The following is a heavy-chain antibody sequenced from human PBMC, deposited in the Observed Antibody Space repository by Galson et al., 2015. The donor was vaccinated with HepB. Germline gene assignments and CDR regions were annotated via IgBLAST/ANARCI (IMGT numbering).Heavy chain of an antibody. J-gene: IGHJ6*02. CDR3: ARGHYGMDV. Sequence: SLRLSCAASGFNFGSFWMSWVRQAPGKGPEWVANINQDESEKYYVDSVKGRFTISRDNAKNSLYLQMNSLRIEDTAVYYCARGHYGMDVWGQGTTVTVSS. CDR2: INQDESEK. V-gene: IGHV3-7*03. CDR1: GFNFGSFW.